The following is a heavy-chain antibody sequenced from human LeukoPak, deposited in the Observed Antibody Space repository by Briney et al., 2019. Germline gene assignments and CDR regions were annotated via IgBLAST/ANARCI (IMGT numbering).Heavy chain of an antibody. Sequence: SVKVSCKASGGTFSSYAISWVRQAPGQGLEWMGGIIPIFGTANYAQKFQGRVTITADESTSTAYMELSSLRSEDTAVYYCARGSRPHYDSWSGPPDAFDIWGQGTVVTVSS. V-gene: IGHV1-69*01. CDR1: GGTFSSYA. J-gene: IGHJ3*02. CDR2: IIPIFGTA. D-gene: IGHD3-3*01. CDR3: ARGSRPHYDSWSGPPDAFDI.